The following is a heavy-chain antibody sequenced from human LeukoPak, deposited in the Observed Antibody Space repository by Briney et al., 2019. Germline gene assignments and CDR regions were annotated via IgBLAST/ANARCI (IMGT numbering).Heavy chain of an antibody. V-gene: IGHV3-66*01. Sequence: GGSLRLSCAASGFTFSSYEMNWVRQAPGKGLEWVSVTYSGGSTYYADSVKGRCTISRDNSKNTLYLQMNSLRGEDTAVYYCASGIRAFDNWGQGTLVTVSA. D-gene: IGHD1-26*01. CDR3: ASGIRAFDN. CDR1: GFTFSSYE. J-gene: IGHJ4*02. CDR2: TYSGGST.